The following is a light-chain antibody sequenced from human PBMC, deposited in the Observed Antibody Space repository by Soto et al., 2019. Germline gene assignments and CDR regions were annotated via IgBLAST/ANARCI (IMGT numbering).Light chain of an antibody. CDR1: QSVSSCY. J-gene: IGKJ3*01. CDR3: QQYGSSPPIT. V-gene: IGKV3-20*01. Sequence: EIVLTQSPGTLSLSPEEKATITCRASQSVSSCYLAWYQQKPGQAPRLLIYGASSRATGIPDRFSGSGSGTDFTLTISRLEPEDFAVYYCQQYGSSPPITFGPGTKVDIK. CDR2: GAS.